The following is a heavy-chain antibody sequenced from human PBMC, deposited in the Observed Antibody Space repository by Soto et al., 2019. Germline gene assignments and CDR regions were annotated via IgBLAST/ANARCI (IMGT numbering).Heavy chain of an antibody. CDR2: MNPNSGNT. CDR1: GYTFTSYD. J-gene: IGHJ6*02. Sequence: ASVKVSCKASGYTFTSYDINWVRQATGQGLEWMGWMNPNSGNTGYAQKFQGRVTMTRDTSISTAYMELSRLRSDDTAVYYCARDFSEQLVTTEDYYYYYGMDVWGQGTTVTVSS. D-gene: IGHD6-13*01. CDR3: ARDFSEQLVTTEDYYYYYGMDV. V-gene: IGHV1-8*01.